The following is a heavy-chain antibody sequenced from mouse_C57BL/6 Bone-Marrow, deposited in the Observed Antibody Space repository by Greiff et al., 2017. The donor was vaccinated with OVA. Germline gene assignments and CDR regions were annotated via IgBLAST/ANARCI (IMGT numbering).Heavy chain of an antibody. CDR2: IHPSDSDT. Sequence: QVQLQQSGADLVKPGASVKVSCTASGYTFTSYWMHWVKQRPGQGLEWIGRIHPSDSDTNYNQKFKGKATLTVDKSSSTAYMQLSRLTSEDSAVYDCAIRDYYGSINFDYWGQGTTLTVSS. V-gene: IGHV1-74*01. CDR1: GYTFTSYW. J-gene: IGHJ2*01. CDR3: AIRDYYGSINFDY. D-gene: IGHD1-1*01.